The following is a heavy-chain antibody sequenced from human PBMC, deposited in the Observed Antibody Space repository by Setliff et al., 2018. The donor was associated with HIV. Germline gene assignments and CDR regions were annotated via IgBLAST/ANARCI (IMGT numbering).Heavy chain of an antibody. V-gene: IGHV1-46*01. CDR3: AREMFMYTSSEGFPFDF. CDR1: GGTFSSYA. J-gene: IGHJ4*02. Sequence: ASVKVSCKASGGTFSSYAISWVQQAPGQGLEWMGIINPSGGRTTYTKNFQGRVTMTRDTSTNTVYLELSSLRSEDTAMYYCAREMFMYTSSEGFPFDFWGQGTLVTVSS. D-gene: IGHD6-6*01. CDR2: INPSGGRT.